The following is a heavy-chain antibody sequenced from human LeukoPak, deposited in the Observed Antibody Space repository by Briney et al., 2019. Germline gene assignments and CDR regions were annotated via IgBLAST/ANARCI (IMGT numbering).Heavy chain of an antibody. CDR3: ARERRIAVAGLDY. CDR1: GFTFSSYG. D-gene: IGHD6-19*01. V-gene: IGHV3-33*01. J-gene: IGHJ4*02. Sequence: GRSLRLSCAASGFTFSSYGMHWVRQAPGKGLEWVAVIWYDGSNKYYADSVKGRFTISRDNSKNTLYLQMNGLRAEDTAVYYCARERRIAVAGLDYWGQGTLVTVSS. CDR2: IWYDGSNK.